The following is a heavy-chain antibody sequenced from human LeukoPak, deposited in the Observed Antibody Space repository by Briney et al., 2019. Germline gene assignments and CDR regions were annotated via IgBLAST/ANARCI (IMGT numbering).Heavy chain of an antibody. CDR2: TSDRGDYT. Sequence: GGSLRLSCAVSGFPLSDAWMNWVRQAPGKGLEWVSGTSDRGDYTYYADSVKGRFTISRDSSKNTLFLQMNSLRAEDTALYFCARKAQYNGHYPLDYWGQGTLVTVSS. J-gene: IGHJ4*02. D-gene: IGHD1-7*01. CDR1: GFPLSDAW. V-gene: IGHV3-23*01. CDR3: ARKAQYNGHYPLDY.